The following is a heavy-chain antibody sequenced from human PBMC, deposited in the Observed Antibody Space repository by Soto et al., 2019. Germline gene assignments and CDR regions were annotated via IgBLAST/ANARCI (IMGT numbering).Heavy chain of an antibody. CDR2: ISGFNGNT. D-gene: IGHD6-19*01. CDR3: ARDRGVAPPVAGNTHYYYYMDV. CDR1: GYSFTNYG. V-gene: IGHV1-18*01. Sequence: QDQLVQSGAEVKKPGASVTVSCKASGYSFTNYGITWVRQAPGQGLEWMGWISGFNGNTHYAQKLQGRVTMTTDASTSTAYMELMSLRSDDTAVYYCARDRGVAPPVAGNTHYYYYMDVWGKGTTVTGSS. J-gene: IGHJ6*03.